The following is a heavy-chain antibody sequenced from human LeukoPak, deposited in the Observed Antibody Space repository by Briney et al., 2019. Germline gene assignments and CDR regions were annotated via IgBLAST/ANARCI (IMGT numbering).Heavy chain of an antibody. V-gene: IGHV1-18*01. CDR2: ISAYNGNT. J-gene: IGHJ4*02. CDR1: GYTFTSYG. CDR3: AMPYCSSTSCYGPQGG. D-gene: IGHD2-2*01. Sequence: ASVKVSCKASGYTFTSYGISWVRQAPGQGLEWMGWISAYNGNTNYAQKLQGRVTMTTDTSTSTAYMELRSLRSDDTAVYYCAMPYCSSTSCYGPQGGWGQGTLVTVSS.